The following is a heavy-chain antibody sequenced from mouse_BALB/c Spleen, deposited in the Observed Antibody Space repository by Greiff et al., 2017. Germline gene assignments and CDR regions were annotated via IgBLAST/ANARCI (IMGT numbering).Heavy chain of an antibody. CDR3: ARCGNYAMDY. V-gene: IGHV1-63*02. CDR2: IYPGGGYT. CDR1: GYTFTNYW. D-gene: IGHD1-1*01. J-gene: IGHJ4*01. Sequence: QVQLKESGAELVRPGTSVKISCKASGYTFTNYWLGWVKQRPGHGLEWIGDIYPGGGYTNYNEKFKGKATLTADTSSSTAYMQLSSLTSEDSAVYFCARCGNYAMDYWGQGTSVTVSS.